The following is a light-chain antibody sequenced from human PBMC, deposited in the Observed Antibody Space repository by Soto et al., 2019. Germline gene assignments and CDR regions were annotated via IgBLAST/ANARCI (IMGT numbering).Light chain of an antibody. V-gene: IGLV2-23*02. CDR1: TSDVGKYNL. J-gene: IGLJ1*01. Sequence: QSVLTQPASVSGSPGQSITISCTGTTSDVGKYNLVSWYQHHPGKAPQLLIFEVTQRPSGVSNRFSGSKSGNTASLTITGLQAEDEADYYCCSYALSSTYVFGTGTKLTVL. CDR2: EVT. CDR3: CSYALSSTYV.